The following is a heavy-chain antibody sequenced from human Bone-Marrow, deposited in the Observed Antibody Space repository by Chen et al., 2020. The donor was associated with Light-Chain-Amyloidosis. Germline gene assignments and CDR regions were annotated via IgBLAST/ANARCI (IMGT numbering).Heavy chain of an antibody. D-gene: IGHD6-6*01. J-gene: IGHJ4*02. Sequence: VQLVESGGGLVQPGGCLRLSCAASGFSFSSYWMHWVRQAPGKGLEWVAFIRYDGSNKYYADSVKGRFTISRDNSKNTLYLQMNSLRAEDTAVYYCAKDQQLVRHLFDYWGQGTLVTVSS. CDR2: IRYDGSNK. CDR1: GFSFSSYW. CDR3: AKDQQLVRHLFDY. V-gene: IGHV3-30*02.